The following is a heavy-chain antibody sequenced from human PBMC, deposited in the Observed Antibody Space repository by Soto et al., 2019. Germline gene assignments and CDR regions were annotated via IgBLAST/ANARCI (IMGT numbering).Heavy chain of an antibody. CDR3: AYFDY. J-gene: IGHJ4*02. CDR2: IYHSGST. CDR1: GGSISSGGYS. Sequence: SETLSLTCAFSGGSISSGGYSWSWIRQPPGKGLEWIGYIYHSGSTYYNPSLKSRVTISVDRSKNQFSLKLSSVTAADMAVYYCAYFDYWGQGTLVTVSS. V-gene: IGHV4-30-2*01.